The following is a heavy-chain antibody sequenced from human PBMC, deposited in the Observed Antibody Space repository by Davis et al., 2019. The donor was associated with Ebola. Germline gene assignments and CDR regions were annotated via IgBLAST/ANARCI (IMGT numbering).Heavy chain of an antibody. Sequence: GGSLRLSCAASGFTFSRYRMHWVRPAPGTGLAWVSSISSRNSYIHYADSVKGRFTISRDNAKNSLYLQMNSLGAEDTAVYYCARDGGVPAAYYYYGMDVWGQGTTVTVSS. CDR1: GFTFSRYR. J-gene: IGHJ6*02. CDR2: ISSRNSYI. CDR3: ARDGGVPAAYYYYGMDV. D-gene: IGHD2-2*01. V-gene: IGHV3-21*01.